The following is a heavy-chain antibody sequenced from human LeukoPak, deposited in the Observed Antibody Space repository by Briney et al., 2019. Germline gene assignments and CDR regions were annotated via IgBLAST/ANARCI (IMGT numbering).Heavy chain of an antibody. D-gene: IGHD3-22*01. Sequence: PSETLSLTCTVSGASITSGNYYWSWIRQHPGKGLEWIGYIRYSGSTYHNPSLKSRLAISVDTSRNQFSLDLSSVTAADTAVYHCAGGFYYDNYMDVWGNGTTVAVS. CDR1: GASITSGNYY. V-gene: IGHV4-31*03. CDR2: IRYSGST. J-gene: IGHJ6*03. CDR3: AGGFYYDNYMDV.